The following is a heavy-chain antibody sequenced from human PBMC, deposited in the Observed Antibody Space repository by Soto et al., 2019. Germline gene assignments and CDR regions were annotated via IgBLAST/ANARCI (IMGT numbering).Heavy chain of an antibody. CDR1: AGSISRYY. CDR2: ISYTVDA. D-gene: IGHD5-18*01. CDR3: VGSLMSRAMESFDY. Sequence: PSETLSLTCSVSAGSISRYYWGWVRQSPGEGLEWIAHISYTVDASYNPSLKSRVTISLDTSKNQIALSLMSVTAADTAVYYCVGSLMSRAMESFDYWGQGNLVTVSS. V-gene: IGHV4-59*01. J-gene: IGHJ4*02.